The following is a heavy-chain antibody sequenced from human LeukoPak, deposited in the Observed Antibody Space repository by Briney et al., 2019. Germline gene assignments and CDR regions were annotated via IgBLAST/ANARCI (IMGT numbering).Heavy chain of an antibody. D-gene: IGHD2-2*02. CDR3: ARSPVPATIVARAFDV. CDR2: IYPGDSDT. J-gene: IGHJ3*01. Sequence: GESLKISCKASGYSFTNYWIGWVRQVPGQGLEWMGIIYPGDSDTRYSPSFQGQVTISADKSITTASLQWSSLKASDSAIYYCARSPVPATIVARAFDVWGPGTMVAVSS. CDR1: GYSFTNYW. V-gene: IGHV5-51*01.